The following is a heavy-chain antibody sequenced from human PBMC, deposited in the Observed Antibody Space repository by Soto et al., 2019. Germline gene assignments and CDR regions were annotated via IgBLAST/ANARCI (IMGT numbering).Heavy chain of an antibody. Sequence: GSLLPSCSASGFTFSSYGMNGVRQAPGKGLEWVAVISYDENNKYYADSVKGRFTISRDNSKKTLYLQMNSLRDEDTAVYYCAKVLTGDLDYWGQGTLVTVYS. CDR1: GFTFSSYG. V-gene: IGHV3-30*18. D-gene: IGHD7-27*01. CDR2: ISYDENNK. CDR3: AKVLTGDLDY. J-gene: IGHJ4*02.